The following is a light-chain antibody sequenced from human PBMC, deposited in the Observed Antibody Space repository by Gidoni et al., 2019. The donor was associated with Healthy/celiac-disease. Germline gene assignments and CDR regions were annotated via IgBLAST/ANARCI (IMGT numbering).Light chain of an antibody. Sequence: DLQLTPSPSTLSASVGDRVTLTCRASQSISSWLAWYQQKPGKAPKLLIDDASSVESGVPSRFSGSGSGTEFTLTISSLQPDDVATYYCQQYNSYPLTFGGGTKVEIK. CDR3: QQYNSYPLT. CDR1: QSISSW. V-gene: IGKV1-5*01. J-gene: IGKJ4*01. CDR2: DAS.